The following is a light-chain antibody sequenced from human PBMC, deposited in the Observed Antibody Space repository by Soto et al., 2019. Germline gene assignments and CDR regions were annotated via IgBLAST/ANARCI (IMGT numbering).Light chain of an antibody. Sequence: EIVMTQSPATLSVSPGERAPLSCRASQSVSSNLAWYQQKPGQAPRLLIYGASTRATGIPARFSGSGSGTEFTLTISSLQSEDFAVYYCQQYNNWPPPFGQGTKVDIK. CDR1: QSVSSN. V-gene: IGKV3-15*01. J-gene: IGKJ1*01. CDR3: QQYNNWPPP. CDR2: GAS.